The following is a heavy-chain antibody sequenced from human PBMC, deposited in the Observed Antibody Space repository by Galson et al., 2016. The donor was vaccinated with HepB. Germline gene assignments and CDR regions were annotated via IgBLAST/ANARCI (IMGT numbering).Heavy chain of an antibody. CDR1: GFTFYNYA. V-gene: IGHV3-7*01. CDR2: IKQDGSEK. Sequence: SLRLSCAASGFTFYNYAMDWVRQGPGKGLEWVAIIKQDGSEKYYVDSMRGRFTISRDNAKKSLYLQMNSLRAEDTAVYYCARVGIGSSWYFDYWGQGTLVTVSS. CDR3: ARVGIGSSWYFDY. D-gene: IGHD6-13*01. J-gene: IGHJ4*02.